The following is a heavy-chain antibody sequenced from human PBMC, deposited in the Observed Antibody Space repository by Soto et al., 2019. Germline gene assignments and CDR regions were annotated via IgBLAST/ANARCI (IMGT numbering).Heavy chain of an antibody. CDR1: GGSITSGSYY. J-gene: IGHJ5*02. Sequence: PSETLSLTCTVSGGSITSGSYYWSWIRQHPGKGLEWIGFIDNSGSPYYNPSLKSRAAISVDTSKSQFSLKLTPVTAGDTAVYYSASDRGRAHDDFWSGSPSWFDPWGQGALVSVSS. V-gene: IGHV4-31*03. D-gene: IGHD3-3*01. CDR2: IDNSGSP. CDR3: ASDRGRAHDDFWSGSPSWFDP.